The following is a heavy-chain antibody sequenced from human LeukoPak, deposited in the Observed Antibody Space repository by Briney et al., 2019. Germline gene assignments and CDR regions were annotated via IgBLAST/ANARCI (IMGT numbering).Heavy chain of an antibody. J-gene: IGHJ6*03. CDR1: GGSISSYY. D-gene: IGHD6-13*01. CDR3: ARDGIAAAGHYYYYMDV. CDR2: IYYSGST. V-gene: IGHV4-59*01. Sequence: SETLSLTCTVSGGSISSYYWSWIRQPPGKVLEWIGYIYYSGSTNYNPSLKSRVTISVDTSENQFSLKLSSVTAADTAVYYCARDGIAAAGHYYYYMDVWGKGTTVTVSS.